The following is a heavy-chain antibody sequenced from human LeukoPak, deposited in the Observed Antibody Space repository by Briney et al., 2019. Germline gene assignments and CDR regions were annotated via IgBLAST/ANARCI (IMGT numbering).Heavy chain of an antibody. CDR2: IKQDGSEK. CDR1: GSTFSSYW. Sequence: PGGSLRLSCAASGSTFSSYWMSWVRQAPGKGLEWVANIKQDGSEKYYVDSVKGRFTISRDNAENSLYLQMNSLRAEDTAVYYCARDRVHYYGMDVWGQGTTVTVSS. D-gene: IGHD3-3*01. CDR3: ARDRVHYYGMDV. J-gene: IGHJ6*02. V-gene: IGHV3-7*01.